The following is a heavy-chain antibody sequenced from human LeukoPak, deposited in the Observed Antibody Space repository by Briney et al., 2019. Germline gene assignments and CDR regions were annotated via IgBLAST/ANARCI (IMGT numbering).Heavy chain of an antibody. Sequence: GGSLRLSCAASGFTFDDYAMHWVRQAPGKGLEWVSGISWNSGSIGYADSVKGRFTISRDNAKNSLYLQMNSLRAEDTALYYCAKGRVLDPWGQGTPVTVSS. CDR2: ISWNSGSI. CDR3: AKGRVLDP. V-gene: IGHV3-9*01. CDR1: GFTFDDYA. J-gene: IGHJ5*02.